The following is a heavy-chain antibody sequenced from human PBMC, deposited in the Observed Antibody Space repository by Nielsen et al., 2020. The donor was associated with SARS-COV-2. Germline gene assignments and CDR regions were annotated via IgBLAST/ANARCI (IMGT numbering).Heavy chain of an antibody. V-gene: IGHV4-38-2*02. Sequence: SETLSLTCTVSGYSISSGYYWGWIRQPPGKGLEWIGSIYHSGSTYYNPSLKSRVTISVDTSKNQFSLKLSSVTAADTAVYYCARDPHVLRFWVFDYWGQGTLVTVSS. J-gene: IGHJ4*02. CDR2: IYHSGST. CDR1: GYSISSGYY. D-gene: IGHD3-3*01. CDR3: ARDPHVLRFWVFDY.